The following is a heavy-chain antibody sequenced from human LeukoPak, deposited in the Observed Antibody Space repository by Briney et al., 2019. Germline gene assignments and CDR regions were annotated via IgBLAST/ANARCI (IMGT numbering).Heavy chain of an antibody. V-gene: IGHV3-23*01. CDR1: GFTFSDYY. Sequence: GGSRRSSCAASGFTFSDYYMSWIRQAPGKGLEWVSSLSDSGGGTYYADSVKGRFTISRDNSKNTLYLQMNSLRAEDTAVYYCAKDLAYGGNSPFDYWGQGTLVTVSS. CDR3: AKDLAYGGNSPFDY. CDR2: LSDSGGGT. D-gene: IGHD4-23*01. J-gene: IGHJ4*02.